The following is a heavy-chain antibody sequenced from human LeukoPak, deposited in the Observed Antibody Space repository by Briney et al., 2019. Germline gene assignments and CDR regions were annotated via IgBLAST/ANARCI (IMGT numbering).Heavy chain of an antibody. CDR2: IRSKAYGGTT. Sequence: GGSLRLSCTASEFTFGDYAMSWFRQAPGKGLEWVGFIRSKAYGGTTEYAASVKGRFTISRDDSKSIAYLQMNSLKTEDTAVYYCTRHYDSSGYYGPADYWGQGTLVTVSS. J-gene: IGHJ4*02. CDR3: TRHYDSSGYYGPADY. V-gene: IGHV3-49*03. CDR1: EFTFGDYA. D-gene: IGHD3-22*01.